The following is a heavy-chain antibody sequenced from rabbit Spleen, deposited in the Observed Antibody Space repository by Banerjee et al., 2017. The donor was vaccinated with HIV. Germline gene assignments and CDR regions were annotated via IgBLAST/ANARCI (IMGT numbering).Heavy chain of an antibody. CDR3: ARDTGSSFSSYGMDL. CDR1: GFSFSSSYY. Sequence: QEQLVESGGGLVKPGASLTLTCTASGFSFSSSYYMCWVRQAPGKGLEWIACIDTYSGNTYYANWAKGRFAISKTSSTTVTLQMTGLTAADTATYFCARDTGSSFSSYGMDLWGPGTLVTVS. J-gene: IGHJ6*01. D-gene: IGHD8-1*01. V-gene: IGHV1S45*01. CDR2: IDTYSGNT.